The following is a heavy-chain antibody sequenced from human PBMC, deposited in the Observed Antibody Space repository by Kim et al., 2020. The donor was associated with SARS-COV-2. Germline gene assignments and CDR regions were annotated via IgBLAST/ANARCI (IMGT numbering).Heavy chain of an antibody. Sequence: GGSLRLSCAASGFTFSSYEMNWVRQAPGKGLEWVSYISSSGSTIYYADSVKGRFTISRDNAKNSLYLQMNSLRAEDTAVYYCASSGMAARPLYYYYYYMDVWGKGTTVTVSS. D-gene: IGHD6-6*01. V-gene: IGHV3-48*03. CDR1: GFTFSSYE. J-gene: IGHJ6*03. CDR3: ASSGMAARPLYYYYYYMDV. CDR2: ISSSGSTI.